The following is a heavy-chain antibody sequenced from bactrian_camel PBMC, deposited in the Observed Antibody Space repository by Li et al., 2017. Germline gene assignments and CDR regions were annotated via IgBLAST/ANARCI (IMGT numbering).Heavy chain of an antibody. Sequence: HVQLVESGGDSVQAGGSLTLSCKAYFYVPGSRCMGWFRPVPGKERELVASIYNGSPKTNYADSVKGRFTISLDSAKNTAYLQMSSLQPEDTAMYYCATVSFGTCTVVAGVNDFGSWGQGTQVTVS. V-gene: IGHV3S53*01. D-gene: IGHD6*01. J-gene: IGHJ6*01. CDR3: ATVSFGTCTVVAGVNDFGS. CDR1: FYVPGSRC. CDR2: IYNGSPKT.